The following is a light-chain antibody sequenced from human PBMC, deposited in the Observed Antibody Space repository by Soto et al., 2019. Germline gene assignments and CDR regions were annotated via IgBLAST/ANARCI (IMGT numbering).Light chain of an antibody. CDR1: QGISNL. CDR3: QKYSSVIT. J-gene: IGKJ5*01. CDR2: AAS. V-gene: IGKV1-27*01. Sequence: DIQMTQSPSSLSASVGDRVTITCRASQGISNLLAWYQQKPGKVPKLLIYAASTLQSGVPSRFSGSGAGTDFTLTSTSLQPEDVATYYCQKYSSVITFGQGTRLEIK.